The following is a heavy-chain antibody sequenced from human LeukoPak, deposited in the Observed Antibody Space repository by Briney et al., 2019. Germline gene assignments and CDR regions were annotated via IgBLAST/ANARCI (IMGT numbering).Heavy chain of an antibody. CDR1: VVASEDYA. Sequence: GRSLRLSCAASVVASEDYAMHWGRQAPGEGLEWGSGISWNSGSIGYAGSVKGRFTISRANAKTSLYLQMNSLRAGDRACVSCAKDIWGMAISYAFDIWGQGTKVNVSS. D-gene: IGHD3-16*01. V-gene: IGHV3-9*02. J-gene: IGHJ3*02. CDR2: ISWNSGSI. CDR3: AKDIWGMAISYAFDI.